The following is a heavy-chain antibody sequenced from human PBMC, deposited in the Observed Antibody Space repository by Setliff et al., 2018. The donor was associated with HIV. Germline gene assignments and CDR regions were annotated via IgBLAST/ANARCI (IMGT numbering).Heavy chain of an antibody. CDR3: ASQVTGYHDFWSGYLGYFDY. CDR1: GGSISSNIYF. D-gene: IGHD3-3*01. Sequence: TLSLTCTVSGGSISSNIYFWGWIRQPPGKGLEWIGSIYYSGSAYYNSSLRSRLTISVDTSKNQFSLKLKSATAADTAVYYCASQVTGYHDFWSGYLGYFDYWGQGLLVTVSS. J-gene: IGHJ4*02. V-gene: IGHV4-39*01. CDR2: IYYSGSA.